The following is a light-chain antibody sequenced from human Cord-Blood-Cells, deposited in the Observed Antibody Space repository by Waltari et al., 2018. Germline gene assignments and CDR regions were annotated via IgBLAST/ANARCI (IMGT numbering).Light chain of an antibody. CDR1: QSVSSSY. CDR2: GAS. J-gene: IGKJ2*01. Sequence: EHVLTPSPGTQSFSQGASATLPCRASQSVSSSYLAWYQQKPGQALRLLIYGASSRATGVPDRFSGSGSGTDFTLTISRLEPEDVAVYYCQQYGSSPPYTFGQGTKLEIK. V-gene: IGKV3-20*01. CDR3: QQYGSSPPYT.